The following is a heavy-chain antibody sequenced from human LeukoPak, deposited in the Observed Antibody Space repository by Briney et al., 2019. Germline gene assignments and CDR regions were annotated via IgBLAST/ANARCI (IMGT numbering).Heavy chain of an antibody. V-gene: IGHV3-23*01. Sequence: PGGSLRFSCAASGFTFSSYAMSWVRQAPGQGLEWVSIINTSGGSTYYADSVKGRFTISRDNSKNTLYLQMNSLRAEDTAIYYCAKDRYFWSGYFDSFDSWGQGTLVTVS. CDR2: INTSGGST. CDR1: GFTFSSYA. D-gene: IGHD3-3*01. CDR3: AKDRYFWSGYFDSFDS. J-gene: IGHJ4*02.